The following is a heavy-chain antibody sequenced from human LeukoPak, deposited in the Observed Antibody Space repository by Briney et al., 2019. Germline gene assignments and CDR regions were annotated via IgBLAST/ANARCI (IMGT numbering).Heavy chain of an antibody. J-gene: IGHJ4*02. V-gene: IGHV3-30*18. CDR3: AKEITRPNRAVAGLNY. D-gene: IGHD6-19*01. CDR1: RFTFSSYA. Sequence: HAGGSLRLSCAASRFTFSSYAMRWVRQAQGKGLEWVAIISYDGTNKYYADSVKGRFTLYRDNSKHPLYLQMNSLRAEDTAVYFCAKEITRPNRAVAGLNYWGQGTLVTVSS. CDR2: ISYDGTNK.